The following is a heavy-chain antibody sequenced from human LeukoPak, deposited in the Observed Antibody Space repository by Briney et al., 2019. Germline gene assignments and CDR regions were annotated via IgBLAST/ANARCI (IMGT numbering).Heavy chain of an antibody. CDR1: GFTFSTLP. CDR2: SSGNGGST. CDR3: VNQISGWVY. Sequence: PGGSLRLSCSASGFTFSTLPMHWVRQAPGKGLEYVLGSSGNGGSTYYADSVKGRFTISRDNSKNTLYLQMSSLRPEDTAVYYCVNQISGWVYWGQGTLVTVSS. D-gene: IGHD6-19*01. V-gene: IGHV3-64D*06. J-gene: IGHJ4*02.